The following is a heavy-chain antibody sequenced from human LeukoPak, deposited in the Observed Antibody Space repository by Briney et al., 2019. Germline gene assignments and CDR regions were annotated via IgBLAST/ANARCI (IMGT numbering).Heavy chain of an antibody. Sequence: EGSLRLSCAASGFTFSSYAMSWVRQAPGKGLEWVSGISSNGASTYYVDSVKGRFTISRDNSKNTLYLQMNSLRAEDTAVYYCARVARRYCSGGSCYSGWFDPWGQGTLVTVSS. CDR3: ARVARRYCSGGSCYSGWFDP. CDR1: GFTFSSYA. J-gene: IGHJ5*02. CDR2: ISSNGAST. V-gene: IGHV3-23*01. D-gene: IGHD2-15*01.